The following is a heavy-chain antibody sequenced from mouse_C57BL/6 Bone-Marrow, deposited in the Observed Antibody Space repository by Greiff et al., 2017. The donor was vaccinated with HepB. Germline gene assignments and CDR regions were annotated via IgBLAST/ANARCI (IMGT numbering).Heavy chain of an antibody. Sequence: GGGLVQPKGSLKLSCAASGFSFNTYAMNWVRQAPGKGLEWVARIRSKSKNYATYYADSVKDRFTISRDDSESMLYLQMNNLKTEDTAMYYCVRRNWDGAMDYWGQGTSVTVSS. J-gene: IGHJ4*01. V-gene: IGHV10-1*01. CDR2: IRSKSKNYAT. CDR1: GFSFNTYA. CDR3: VRRNWDGAMDY. D-gene: IGHD4-1*01.